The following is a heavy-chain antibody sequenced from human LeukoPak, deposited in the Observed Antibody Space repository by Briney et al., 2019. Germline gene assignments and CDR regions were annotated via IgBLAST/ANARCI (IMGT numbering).Heavy chain of an antibody. Sequence: GSLRLSCAASGFTFSSYAMSWVRQSPEKGLEWIGCINTKGETNYNPSLKSRVTTSVDTSKSQFSLRLTSVTAADTAVYYCATSNDAKIAPFDHWGQGALVTVSS. CDR3: ATSNDAKIAPFDH. J-gene: IGHJ4*02. D-gene: IGHD2-8*01. CDR1: GFTFSSYA. V-gene: IGHV4-4*09. CDR2: INTKGET.